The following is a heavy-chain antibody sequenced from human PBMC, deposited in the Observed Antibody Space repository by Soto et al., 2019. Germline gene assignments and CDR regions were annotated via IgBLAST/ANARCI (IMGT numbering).Heavy chain of an antibody. J-gene: IGHJ3*02. Sequence: ASVKVSCKVSGYTLTELSMHWVRQAPGKGLEWMGGFDPEDGETIYAQKFQGRVTMTEDTSTDTAYMELSSLRSADTAVYYCATHAITCRDDSTFDIWGQGTMVTVSS. CDR1: GYTLTELS. D-gene: IGHD5-12*01. V-gene: IGHV1-24*01. CDR3: ATHAITCRDDSTFDI. CDR2: FDPEDGET.